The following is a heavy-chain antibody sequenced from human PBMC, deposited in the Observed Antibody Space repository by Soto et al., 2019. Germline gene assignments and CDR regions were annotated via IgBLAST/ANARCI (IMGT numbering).Heavy chain of an antibody. CDR2: INHSGST. CDR1: GGSLNDYY. CDR3: ARGVFYAVVDY. V-gene: IGHV4-34*01. D-gene: IGHD2-15*01. Sequence: QVQLQQWGAGLLKPSETLSLTCAVYGGSLNDYYWSWIRQPPGKGLEWIGEINHSGSTNYNPSLKSRVTISVDRSKNQVALNLSSVTAADTAVYYCARGVFYAVVDYWGQGTLGTVSS. J-gene: IGHJ4*02.